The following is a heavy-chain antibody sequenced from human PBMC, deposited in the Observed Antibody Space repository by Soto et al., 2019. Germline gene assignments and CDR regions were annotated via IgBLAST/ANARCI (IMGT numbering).Heavy chain of an antibody. V-gene: IGHV4-34*01. CDR3: VHSPNVAVDH. D-gene: IGHD2-15*01. Sequence: SETLSLTCAVYGESFGGFYWSWVRQPPGKGLEWIGEINQTETTAYSPSLKSRVSISADTSKKQFSLTLTSVTAADTAVYYCVHSPNVAVDHWGHGTLVTVSS. CDR2: INQTETT. J-gene: IGHJ4*01. CDR1: GESFGGFY.